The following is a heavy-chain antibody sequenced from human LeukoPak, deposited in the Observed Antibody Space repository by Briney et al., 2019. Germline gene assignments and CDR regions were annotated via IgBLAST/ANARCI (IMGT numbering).Heavy chain of an antibody. CDR3: ARHEFIAVATVGGYFDY. CDR2: IYYSGST. D-gene: IGHD6-19*01. V-gene: IGHV4-59*08. CDR1: GGSISSYY. Sequence: SETLSLTCTVSGGSISSYYWSWIQQPPGKGLEWIGYIYYSGSTNYNPSLKSRVTISVDTSKNQFSLKLSSVTAADTAVYYCARHEFIAVATVGGYFDYWGQGTLVTVSS. J-gene: IGHJ4*02.